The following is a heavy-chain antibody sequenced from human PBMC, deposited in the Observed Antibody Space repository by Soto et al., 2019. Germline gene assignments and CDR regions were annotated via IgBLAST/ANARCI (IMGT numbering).Heavy chain of an antibody. V-gene: IGHV3-30*18. CDR2: ISYDGSNK. D-gene: IGHD2-15*01. CDR1: GLTFSSYG. J-gene: IGHJ1*01. CDR3: AKGVVVAANYFQH. Sequence: GGSLRLSCAASGLTFSSYGMHWVRQAPGKGLEWVAVISYDGSNKYYADSVKGRFTISRDNSKNTLYPQMNSLRAEDTAVYYCAKGVVVAANYFQHWGQGTLVTVSS.